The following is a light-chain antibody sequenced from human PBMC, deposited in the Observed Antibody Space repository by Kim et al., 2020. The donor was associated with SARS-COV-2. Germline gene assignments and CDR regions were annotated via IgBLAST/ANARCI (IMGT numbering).Light chain of an antibody. CDR1: QSFSSW. CDR3: QQYTNCPST. V-gene: IGKV1-5*03. CDR2: KTS. Sequence: DIQMTQSPSTLSASVGDRVTITCRASQSFSSWLAWYQQKPGKVPKLLIYKTSILESGVPSRFSGSGSGTEFTLTISSLQPDDFATYYCQQYTNCPSTFGQGTRLEIK. J-gene: IGKJ5*01.